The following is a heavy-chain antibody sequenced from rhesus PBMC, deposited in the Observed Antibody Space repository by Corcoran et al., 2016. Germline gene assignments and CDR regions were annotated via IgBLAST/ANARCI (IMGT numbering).Heavy chain of an antibody. D-gene: IGHD1-44*02. CDR2: IGGSSGST. J-gene: IGHJ4*01. CDR1: GYSISSGYG. Sequence: QLQLQESGPGLVKPSETLSLTCAVSGYSISSGYGWSWIRQPPGKGLEWIGYIGGSSGSTNYNPSLKSRVTISKDTSKNQFSLKLSSVTAADTAVYYCAGRIVGATLDYWGQGVLVTVSS. V-gene: IGHV4-127*01. CDR3: AGRIVGATLDY.